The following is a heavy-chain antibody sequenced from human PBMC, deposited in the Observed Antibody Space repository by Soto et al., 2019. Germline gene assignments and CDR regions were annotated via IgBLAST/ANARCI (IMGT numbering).Heavy chain of an antibody. CDR3: AREAGYQDTVGQQLPDC. CDR2: IWHNGNNK. J-gene: IGHJ4*02. CDR1: GFTFKEYG. Sequence: QVQLVESGGGVVQPGGSLRLSCAASGFTFKEYGMQWVRQAPGKGLEWVAGIWHNGNNKYYGDSVKGRFTISRDNPKNMLFLQMNSLRAEETAVYYCAREAGYQDTVGQQLPDCWGQGIRVTVSS. D-gene: IGHD4-4*01. V-gene: IGHV3-33*01.